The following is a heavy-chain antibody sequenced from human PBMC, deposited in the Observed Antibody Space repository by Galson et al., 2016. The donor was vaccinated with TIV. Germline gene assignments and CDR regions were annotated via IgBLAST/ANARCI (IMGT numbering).Heavy chain of an antibody. CDR2: FTPVFGIT. J-gene: IGHJ4*02. Sequence: SVKVSCKASGGIFSNFVISWVRQAPGQGLEWMGRFTPVFGITNYAQKFQDRVSITADKSTSTVYMELSSLTSQDTAIYYCARGKEYAKYYFDFWGQGTQVTVSS. CDR3: ARGKEYAKYYFDF. D-gene: IGHD2/OR15-2a*01. CDR1: GGIFSNFV. V-gene: IGHV1-69*04.